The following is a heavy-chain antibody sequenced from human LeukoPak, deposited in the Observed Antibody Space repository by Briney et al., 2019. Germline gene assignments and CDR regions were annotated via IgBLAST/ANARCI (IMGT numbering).Heavy chain of an antibody. Sequence: GGSLRLSCAASGFIFSDYYMSWIRQAPGEGLEWISYVSSSGSAGYYADSVKGRFTISRDNAKNSVYLQMNSLRAEDTAVYYCAKDSAGRSSGAFDYWGQGTLVTVSS. J-gene: IGHJ4*02. V-gene: IGHV3-11*01. CDR2: VSSSGSAG. CDR1: GFIFSDYY. D-gene: IGHD6-19*01. CDR3: AKDSAGRSSGAFDY.